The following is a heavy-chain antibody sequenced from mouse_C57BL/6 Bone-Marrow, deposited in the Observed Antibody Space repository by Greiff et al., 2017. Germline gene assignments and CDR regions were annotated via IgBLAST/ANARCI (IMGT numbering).Heavy chain of an antibody. V-gene: IGHV14-2*01. J-gene: IGHJ2*01. Sequence: EVQLQQSGAELVKPGASVKLSCTASGFNIKDYYMHWVKQRTEQGLEWIGRIDPEDGEPKYAPKFQGKATITADTSSNTAYLQLSSLTSEDTAVYFCAFYYGSSYGDYWGQGTTLTDSS. CDR3: AFYYGSSYGDY. D-gene: IGHD1-1*01. CDR2: IDPEDGEP. CDR1: GFNIKDYY.